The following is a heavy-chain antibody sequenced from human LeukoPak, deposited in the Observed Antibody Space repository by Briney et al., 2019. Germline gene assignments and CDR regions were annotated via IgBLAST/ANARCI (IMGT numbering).Heavy chain of an antibody. V-gene: IGHV3-33*01. CDR2: IWSDGSNN. CDR3: ASAYCSSTSCYGYDY. CDR1: GCTFSSYG. Sequence: PVSSLRLSYAACGCTFSSYGMHRVLQAPATGLEWGAVIWSDGSNNYYADSVKGRLPIPRDNSKNTLYLHMNRLRAEATAVYYCASAYCSSTSCYGYDYWGQGTLVTVSS. D-gene: IGHD2-2*01. J-gene: IGHJ4*02.